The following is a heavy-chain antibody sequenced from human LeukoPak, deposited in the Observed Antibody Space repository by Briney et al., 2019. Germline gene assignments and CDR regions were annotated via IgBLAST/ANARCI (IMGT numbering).Heavy chain of an antibody. V-gene: IGHV1-2*02. D-gene: IGHD2-2*01. Sequence: ASVKVSCKASGYTFSDYYIQWVRQAPGQGLEWMGWINPNSGGTRSAQQFQGRITMTRDTSISTAYMELRSLRFDDTAVYYCARAPHDCRSTACFWVYWGQGTLVTVSS. CDR1: GYTFSDYY. CDR3: ARAPHDCRSTACFWVY. J-gene: IGHJ4*02. CDR2: INPNSGGT.